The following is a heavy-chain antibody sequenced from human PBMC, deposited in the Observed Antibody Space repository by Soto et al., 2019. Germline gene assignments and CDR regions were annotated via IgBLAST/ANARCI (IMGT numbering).Heavy chain of an antibody. CDR3: ARAPPAGYSSSVRQYWYFDL. CDR1: GFTFSDYY. CDR2: ISSSGSTI. D-gene: IGHD6-6*01. V-gene: IGHV3-11*01. Sequence: GGSLRLSCAASGFTFSDYYMSWIRQAPGKGLEWVSYISSSGSTIYYADSVKGRFTISRDNAKNSLYLQMNSLRAEDTAVYYCARAPPAGYSSSVRQYWYFDLWGRGTLVTVSS. J-gene: IGHJ2*01.